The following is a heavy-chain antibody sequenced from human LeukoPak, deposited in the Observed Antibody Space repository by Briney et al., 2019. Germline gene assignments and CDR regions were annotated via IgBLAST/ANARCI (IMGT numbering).Heavy chain of an antibody. D-gene: IGHD6-19*01. Sequence: GASVKVSCKASGYTFTSYGISWVRQAPGQGLEWMGWISAYNGNTNYAQKLQGRVTMTTDTSTSTAYMELRSLRSDDTAVYYCARDLRRYSSGWSSYWYFDLWGRGTLVTVSS. CDR1: GYTFTSYG. CDR3: ARDLRRYSSGWSSYWYFDL. V-gene: IGHV1-18*01. CDR2: ISAYNGNT. J-gene: IGHJ2*01.